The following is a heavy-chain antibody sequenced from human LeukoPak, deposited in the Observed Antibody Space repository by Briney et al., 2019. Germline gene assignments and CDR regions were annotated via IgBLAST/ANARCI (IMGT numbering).Heavy chain of an antibody. Sequence: GGSLRLSCAASGFTVSSTYMSWVRQAPGKGLEWVSVNYSGGSTYYADSVKGRFTISRDHSKNTLYLHMNSLRAEDTAVYYCARAPEYDSSGYHFDYWGQGTLVTVSS. V-gene: IGHV3-53*01. CDR1: GFTVSSTY. J-gene: IGHJ4*02. CDR2: NYSGGST. D-gene: IGHD3-22*01. CDR3: ARAPEYDSSGYHFDY.